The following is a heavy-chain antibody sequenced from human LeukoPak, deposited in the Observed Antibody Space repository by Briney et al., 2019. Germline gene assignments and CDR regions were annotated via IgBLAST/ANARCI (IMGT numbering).Heavy chain of an antibody. CDR3: VRARAGGLDY. CDR2: LSFDGAHK. J-gene: IGHJ4*02. CDR1: GFTFRHYA. V-gene: IGHV3-30*04. Sequence: GGSLRLSCAASGFTFRHYAVHWVRQAPGKGLEWVAVLSFDGAHKYYAESVKGRFTISRDNSNNTLFLQMDSLRIEDTALYYCVRARAGGLDYWGQGTLVTVSS. D-gene: IGHD3-10*01.